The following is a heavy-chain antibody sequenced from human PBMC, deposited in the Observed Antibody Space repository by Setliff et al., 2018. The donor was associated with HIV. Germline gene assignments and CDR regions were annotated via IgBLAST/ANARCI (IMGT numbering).Heavy chain of an antibody. CDR1: GDSVSSNTAT. CDR3: ARGGDWDYNYYMDV. CDR2: TYYRSKWSN. V-gene: IGHV6-1*01. J-gene: IGHJ6*03. D-gene: IGHD3-16*01. Sequence: PSQTLSLTCAISGDSVSSNTATWNWIRQSPSRGLEWLGRTYYRSKWSNDYAVSVKSRITINPDTSKNQFSLQLNSVTPEDTAVYFCARGGDWDYNYYMDVWDKGTTVTVSS.